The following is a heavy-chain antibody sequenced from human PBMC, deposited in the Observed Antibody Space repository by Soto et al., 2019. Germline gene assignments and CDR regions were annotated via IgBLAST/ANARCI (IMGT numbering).Heavy chain of an antibody. D-gene: IGHD1-26*01. CDR3: ARGKVVGATRQYYFGY. J-gene: IGHJ4*02. CDR2: ISSSSSYT. V-gene: IGHV3-11*06. CDR1: GFTFSDYY. Sequence: VGSLRLSCAASGFTFSDYYMSWIRQAPGKGLEWVSYISSSSSYTNYADSVKGRFTISRDNAKNSLYLQMNSLRAEDTAVYYCARGKVVGATRQYYFGYWGQGTLVTVSS.